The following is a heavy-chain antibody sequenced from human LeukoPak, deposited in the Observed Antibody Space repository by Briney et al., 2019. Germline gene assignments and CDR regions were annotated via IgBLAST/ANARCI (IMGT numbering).Heavy chain of an antibody. J-gene: IGHJ4*02. D-gene: IGHD6-6*01. CDR3: ARVGRGSASDFDY. Sequence: ASVKVSCKASGYIFTSFGMNWVRQAPGQGLEWMGWINTNTGNPTYAQGLTGRFVFSVDTSVSTAYLHISSLEADDTAFYYCARVGRGSASDFDYWGQGTLVTLSS. CDR2: INTNTGNP. CDR1: GYIFTSFG. V-gene: IGHV7-4-1*02.